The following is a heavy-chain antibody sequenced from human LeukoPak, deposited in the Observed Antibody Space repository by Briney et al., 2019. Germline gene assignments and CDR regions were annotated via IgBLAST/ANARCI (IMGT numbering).Heavy chain of an antibody. CDR3: AKMSPSSSSEVSYYYMDV. D-gene: IGHD6-6*01. CDR2: IYSGGST. CDR1: GFTVSSNY. Sequence: GGSLRLSCAASGFTVSSNYMTWVRQAPGKGLEWVSVIYSGGSTYYADSVKGRFTISRDNSKNTLYLQMNSLRAEDTAVYYCAKMSPSSSSEVSYYYMDVWGKGTTVTVSS. J-gene: IGHJ6*03. V-gene: IGHV3-53*01.